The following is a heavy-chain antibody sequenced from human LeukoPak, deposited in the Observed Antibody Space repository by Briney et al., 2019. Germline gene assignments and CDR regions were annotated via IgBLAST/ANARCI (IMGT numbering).Heavy chain of an antibody. V-gene: IGHV4-61*02. Sequence: TLSLTCTVSGGSISSGSYYWSWIRQPAGKGLEWIGRIYTSGSTNYKPSRKSRVTISVDTSKTQFSLKLSSVTAADTAVYYCARDRYSGYDGFGAFDIWGQGTMVTVSS. CDR2: IYTSGST. J-gene: IGHJ3*02. D-gene: IGHD5-12*01. CDR3: ARDRYSGYDGFGAFDI. CDR1: GGSISSGSYY.